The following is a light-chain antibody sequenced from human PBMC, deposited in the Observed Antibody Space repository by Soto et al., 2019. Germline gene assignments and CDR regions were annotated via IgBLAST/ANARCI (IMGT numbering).Light chain of an antibody. CDR3: QQYNSYSPAT. V-gene: IGKV1-5*01. CDR1: QSIRRW. J-gene: IGKJ1*01. CDR2: DAS. Sequence: DIQMTQSPSMLSASVGDRVTIACRASQSIRRWLAWYQQKPGKAPQLLIFDASTLESGVPSRFSGRGSETEFTLTISSLQPDDLATYYCQQYNSYSPATFGQGTKVEI.